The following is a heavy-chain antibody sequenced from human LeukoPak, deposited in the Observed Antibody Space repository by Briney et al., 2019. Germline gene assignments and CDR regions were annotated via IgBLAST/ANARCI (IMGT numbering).Heavy chain of an antibody. CDR3: WRAYDAKVTPFDL. V-gene: IGHV4-4*09. CDR1: GVSFSSFQ. Sequence: SETLSLTCTVSGVSFSSFQWSWIRQSPVKGLEWIGNIHMTGRTDYNPSLKGRFTISGDTSKSQFPLGLTCVSPTHTPVYFLWRAYDAKVTPFDLLGQGILVTVSS. CDR2: IHMTGRT. J-gene: IGHJ4*02. D-gene: IGHD3-3*01.